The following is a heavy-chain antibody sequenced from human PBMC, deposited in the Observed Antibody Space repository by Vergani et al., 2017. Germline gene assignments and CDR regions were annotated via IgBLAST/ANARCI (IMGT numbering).Heavy chain of an antibody. CDR1: GFTFSSYS. J-gene: IGHJ2*01. V-gene: IGHV3-48*01. CDR2: IRSSSSTI. D-gene: IGHD3-10*01. Sequence: EVQLVESGGGLVQPGGSLRLSCAASGFTFSSYSMNWVRQAPGKGLEWVSYIRSSSSTIYYADSVKGRFTISRDNAKNSLYLQMNSLRAEDTAVYYCAKDFRRARLCWYFDLWGRGTLVTVSS. CDR3: AKDFRRARLCWYFDL.